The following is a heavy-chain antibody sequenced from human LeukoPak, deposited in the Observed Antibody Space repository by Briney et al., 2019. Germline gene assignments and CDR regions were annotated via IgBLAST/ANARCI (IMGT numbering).Heavy chain of an antibody. CDR3: ARVGPFWSNYGDYDPYYYGMDV. CDR2: INPSGGST. J-gene: IGHJ6*02. Sequence: ASVKVSCKVSGYTLTELSMHWVRQAPGQGLEWMGIINPSGGSTSYAQKFQGRVTMTRDTSTSTVYMELSSLRSEDTAVYYCARVGPFWSNYGDYDPYYYGMDVWGQGTTVTVSS. CDR1: GYTLTELS. D-gene: IGHD4-17*01. V-gene: IGHV1-46*01.